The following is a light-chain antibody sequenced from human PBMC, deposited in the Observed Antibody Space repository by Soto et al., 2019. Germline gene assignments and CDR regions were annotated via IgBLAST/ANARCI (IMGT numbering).Light chain of an antibody. Sequence: DIQMTQSPSSLSASVGDTVTITFRASQSIGKHLNWYQQKPGKAPNFLIYYVSNLQSGVPSRFSGSGSGTDFTLTINSLQPEDFATYYCQQGYSSAITFGQGTRLEIK. V-gene: IGKV1-39*01. CDR3: QQGYSSAIT. CDR2: YVS. J-gene: IGKJ5*01. CDR1: QSIGKH.